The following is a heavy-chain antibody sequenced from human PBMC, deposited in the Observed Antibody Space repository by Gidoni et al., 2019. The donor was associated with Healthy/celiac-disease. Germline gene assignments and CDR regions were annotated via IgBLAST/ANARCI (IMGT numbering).Heavy chain of an antibody. D-gene: IGHD2-15*01. V-gene: IGHV1-58*01. CDR3: AAAVAGGYYYYMDV. Sequence: QMQLVQSGPEVKKPGTSVKVSCKASGFTFTSSAVQWVRQARGQRLEWIGWIVVGSGNTNYAQKFQERVTITRDMSTSTAYMELSSLRSEDTAVYYCAAAVAGGYYYYMDVWGKGTTVTVSS. CDR1: GFTFTSSA. J-gene: IGHJ6*03. CDR2: IVVGSGNT.